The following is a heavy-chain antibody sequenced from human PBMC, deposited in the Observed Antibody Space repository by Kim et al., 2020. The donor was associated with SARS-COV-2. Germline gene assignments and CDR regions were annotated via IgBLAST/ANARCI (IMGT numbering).Heavy chain of an antibody. CDR3: ARSCSWAFDD. CDR1: GFTFSWYW. J-gene: IGHJ4*02. V-gene: IGHV3-7*03. CDR2: IKEDGSEK. Sequence: GGSLRLSCAASGFTFSWYWMTWVRQAPGKGLEWVANIKEDGSEKHYVDSVKGRFTISRDNAKNSLFLQMNSLRAEDTAVYYCARSCSWAFDDWGQGTLVT. D-gene: IGHD2-15*01.